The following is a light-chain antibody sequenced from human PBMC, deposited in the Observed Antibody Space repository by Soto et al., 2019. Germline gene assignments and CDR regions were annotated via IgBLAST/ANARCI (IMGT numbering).Light chain of an antibody. V-gene: IGKV4-1*01. CDR1: QSVSSDY. Sequence: EIVLTQSPGTLSLSPGERATLSCRASQSVSSDYLAWYQQKPGQPPNLLIYWASTRGSGVPDRFSGSGSGTDFTLTISSLQAEDVAVYYCQQYYSTPPTFGQGTKLEIK. CDR3: QQYYSTPPT. J-gene: IGKJ2*01. CDR2: WAS.